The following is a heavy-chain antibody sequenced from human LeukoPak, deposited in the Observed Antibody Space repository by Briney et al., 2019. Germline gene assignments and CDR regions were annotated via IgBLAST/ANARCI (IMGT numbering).Heavy chain of an antibody. CDR3: ARDREGFDY. CDR1: GFTFSSYE. Sequence: PGGSLRLSCAASGFTFSSYEMNWVRQAPGKGLEWVSYISSIGSTIYYADSVKGRFTISRDNAKNSLYLQMNSLRAEDTAVYYCARDREGFDYWGQGTLVTVSS. V-gene: IGHV3-48*03. J-gene: IGHJ4*02. CDR2: ISSIGSTI.